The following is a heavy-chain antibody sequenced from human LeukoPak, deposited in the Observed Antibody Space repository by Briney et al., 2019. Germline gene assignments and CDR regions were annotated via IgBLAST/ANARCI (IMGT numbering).Heavy chain of an antibody. J-gene: IGHJ6*03. CDR1: GFTFSSYS. CDR2: ISSSGSTI. D-gene: IGHD5-12*01. CDR3: ARCDIDSWVTTWDYYYKDV. Sequence: GGSLRLSCAASGFTFSSYSMNWVRQAPGKGLEWVSYISSSGSTIYYADSVKGRFTISRDNAKNSLYLQMNSLRAEDTAVYYCARCDIDSWVTTWDYYYKDVWGKGTTVTISS. V-gene: IGHV3-48*04.